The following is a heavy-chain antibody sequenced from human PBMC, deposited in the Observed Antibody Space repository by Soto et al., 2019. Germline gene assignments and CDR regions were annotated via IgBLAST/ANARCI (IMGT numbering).Heavy chain of an antibody. CDR2: IYPGDSDT. CDR1: GYSFTSYW. D-gene: IGHD6-6*01. V-gene: IGHV5-51*01. CDR3: ARLKEGYSSSYENYYYYCGMDV. Sequence: GESLKISCKGSGYSFTSYWIGWVRQMPGKGLEWMGIIYPGDSDTRYSPSFQGQVTISADKSISTAYLQWSSLKASDTAMYYCARLKEGYSSSYENYYYYCGMDVWGQGTTVTVSS. J-gene: IGHJ6*02.